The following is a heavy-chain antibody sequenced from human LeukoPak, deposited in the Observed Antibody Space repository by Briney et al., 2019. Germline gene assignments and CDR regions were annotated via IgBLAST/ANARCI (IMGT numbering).Heavy chain of an antibody. CDR3: AKIWDIVVVPAAHDAFDI. CDR2: ISGSGGST. Sequence: GGSLRLSCAASGFTFSSYAMSWVRQAPGKGLEWVSAISGSGGSTYYADSVKGRFTISRDNSKNTLYLQMNSLRAEDTAVYYCAKIWDIVVVPAAHDAFDIWGQGTMVTVSS. J-gene: IGHJ3*02. D-gene: IGHD2-2*01. CDR1: GFTFSSYA. V-gene: IGHV3-23*01.